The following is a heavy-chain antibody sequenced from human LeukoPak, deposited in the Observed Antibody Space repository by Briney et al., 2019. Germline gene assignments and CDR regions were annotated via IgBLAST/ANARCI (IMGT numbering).Heavy chain of an antibody. CDR1: GYTFTSYA. D-gene: IGHD6-13*01. CDR3: ARVTMAAAGYDYFDY. V-gene: IGHV1-3*01. CDR2: INAGNGNT. J-gene: IGHJ4*02. Sequence: VASVKVSCKASGYTFTSYAMHWVRQAPGQTLEWMGWINAGNGNTKYSQKFQGRVTITRDTSASTAYMELSSLRSEDTAVYYCARVTMAAAGYDYFDYWGQGTLVTVSS.